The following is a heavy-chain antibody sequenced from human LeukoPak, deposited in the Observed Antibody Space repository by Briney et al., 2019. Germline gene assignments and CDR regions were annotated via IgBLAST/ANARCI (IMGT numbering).Heavy chain of an antibody. Sequence: SGPTLANPTQTLTLTCTFIGFSLSTSGLGVDWIRQPPGKTLEWRALNYWDDDKRYSPSMKSRLTITKDTSKNQVVLTMTNMDPVDTATYYCAHGNVLLWFGKSYYFDYWGQGTLVTVSS. J-gene: IGHJ4*02. CDR3: AHGNVLLWFGKSYYFDY. CDR2: NYWDDDK. V-gene: IGHV2-5*02. D-gene: IGHD3-10*01. CDR1: GFSLSTSGLG.